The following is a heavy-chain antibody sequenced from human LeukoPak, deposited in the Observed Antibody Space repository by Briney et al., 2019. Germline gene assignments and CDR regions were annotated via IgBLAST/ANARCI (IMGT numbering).Heavy chain of an antibody. Sequence: GGSLRLSCTASGFSFSRYSMNWVRQAPGKGLEWISYISSDGSTIYYADSVKGRFTISRDNARNSLYLQMNSLRAEDTAVYYCARGSPLDSSGMSSYMDVWGKGTTVTVSS. V-gene: IGHV3-48*01. CDR2: ISSDGSTI. D-gene: IGHD3-22*01. CDR1: GFSFSRYS. J-gene: IGHJ6*03. CDR3: ARGSPLDSSGMSSYMDV.